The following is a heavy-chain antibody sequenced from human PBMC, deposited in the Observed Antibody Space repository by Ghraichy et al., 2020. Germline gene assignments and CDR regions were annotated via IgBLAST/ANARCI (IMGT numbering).Heavy chain of an antibody. J-gene: IGHJ3*02. V-gene: IGHV3-23*01. Sequence: GGSLRLSCAASGFTFSSYAMYWVRQAPGKGLEWVSVISDSGDTTYYAASVKGRFTISRDNSKNTLYLQMNSLRAEDTAVYYCARDSYSSSSVGAFDIWGQGTLVTVSS. CDR2: ISDSGDTT. D-gene: IGHD6-13*01. CDR1: GFTFSSYA. CDR3: ARDSYSSSSVGAFDI.